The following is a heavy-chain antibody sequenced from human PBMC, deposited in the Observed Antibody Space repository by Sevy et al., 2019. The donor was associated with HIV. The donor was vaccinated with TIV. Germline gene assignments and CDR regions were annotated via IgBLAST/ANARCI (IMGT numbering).Heavy chain of an antibody. J-gene: IGHJ5*01. Sequence: GGSLRLSCVASGFTFRSFSMHWVRQAPGKGLEWVAAIWYDGSTERYADSVQGRFTISRDNSKKTLHLQMNSLRAEDTALYHCARDAARVIVPTAGFDSWGQGTLVTVSS. CDR3: ARDAARVIVPTAGFDS. CDR2: IWYDGSTE. V-gene: IGHV3-33*01. D-gene: IGHD1-1*01. CDR1: GFTFRSFS.